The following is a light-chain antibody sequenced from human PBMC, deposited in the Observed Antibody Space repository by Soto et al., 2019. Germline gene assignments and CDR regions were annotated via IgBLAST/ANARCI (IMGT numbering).Light chain of an antibody. J-gene: IGKJ1*01. CDR3: QNYDSSPWT. Sequence: DIQMTQSPSSLSASVGDRVTITCRASQGISNYLAWYQQKTGKVPKFLIYAASTLQSGVPSRFSGSGSGTDFTLTISSLQPEDVAIYYYQNYDSSPWTFGQGTKVESK. CDR1: QGISNY. CDR2: AAS. V-gene: IGKV1-27*01.